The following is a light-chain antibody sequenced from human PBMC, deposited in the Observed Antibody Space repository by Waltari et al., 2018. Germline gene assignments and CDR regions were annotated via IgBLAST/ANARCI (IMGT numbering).Light chain of an antibody. CDR1: GSDVGGYDY. J-gene: IGLJ2*01. CDR3: SSYTSSGVV. CDR2: DVY. V-gene: IGLV2-14*01. Sequence: QSALTQPASVSRSPGQAIIITCTGTGSDVGGYDYVSWYQQYPVKAPRLIIYDVYNRPSGVSNRFSGSKSDNTASLTISGLQAEDESVYYCSSYTSSGVVFGGGTKLTVL.